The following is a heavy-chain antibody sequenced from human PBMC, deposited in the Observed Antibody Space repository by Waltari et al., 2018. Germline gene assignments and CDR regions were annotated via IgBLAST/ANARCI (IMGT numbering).Heavy chain of an antibody. D-gene: IGHD6-13*01. CDR3: ARVLGAAAGTGLGAVDI. CDR2: INHRDST. V-gene: IGHV4-34*01. CDR1: GGYFSGYY. J-gene: IGHJ3*02. Sequence: QVQLQQWGAGLLKPSETLSLTCAGYGGYFSGYYWGWIRQPPGKGLGWIGEINHRDSTNFNPSLKSRVTISVDTSKNQFSLKLSSVTAADTAVYYCARVLGAAAGTGLGAVDIWGQGTIVTVSS.